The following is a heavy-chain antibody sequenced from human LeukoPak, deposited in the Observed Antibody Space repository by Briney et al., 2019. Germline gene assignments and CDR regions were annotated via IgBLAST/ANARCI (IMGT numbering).Heavy chain of an antibody. V-gene: IGHV1-69*06. CDR1: GGTFSSYA. J-gene: IGHJ6*03. CDR2: IIPIFGTA. Sequence: SVKVSCKASGGTFSSYAISWVRQAPGQGLEWMGGIIPIFGTANYAQKFQGRVTITADKSTSTAYMELSSLRSEDTAVYYCARVPRGEGSSWYGEDYYYYMDVWGKGTTVTVSS. CDR3: ARVPRGEGSSWYGEDYYYYMDV. D-gene: IGHD6-13*01.